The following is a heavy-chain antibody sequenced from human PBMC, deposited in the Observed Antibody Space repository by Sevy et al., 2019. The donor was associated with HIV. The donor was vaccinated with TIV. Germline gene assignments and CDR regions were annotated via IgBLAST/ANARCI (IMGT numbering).Heavy chain of an antibody. Sequence: SEILSLTCTVSGGSISSYYWSWIRQPPGKGLEWIGYIYYSGSTNYNPSLKSRVTISVDTSKNQYSLKLSSVTATDTCAYYCARGPYGPANWFDPWGQGTLVTVSS. CDR2: IYYSGST. V-gene: IGHV4-59*01. CDR3: ARGPYGPANWFDP. J-gene: IGHJ5*02. CDR1: GGSISSYY. D-gene: IGHD4-17*01.